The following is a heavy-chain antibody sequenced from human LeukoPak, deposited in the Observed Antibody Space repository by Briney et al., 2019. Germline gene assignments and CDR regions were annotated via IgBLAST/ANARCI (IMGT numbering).Heavy chain of an antibody. J-gene: IGHJ4*02. CDR3: ATLVATTRFDY. Sequence: GGSLRLSWAASGFIISSYWMSWVRQAPGKGLEWVANIKQDGSEKYYVDSVKGRFTISRDNAKNSLYLQMSSLRADDMAVYYCATLVATTRFDYWGQGTLVTVSS. CDR2: IKQDGSEK. CDR1: GFIISSYW. V-gene: IGHV3-7*01. D-gene: IGHD5-12*01.